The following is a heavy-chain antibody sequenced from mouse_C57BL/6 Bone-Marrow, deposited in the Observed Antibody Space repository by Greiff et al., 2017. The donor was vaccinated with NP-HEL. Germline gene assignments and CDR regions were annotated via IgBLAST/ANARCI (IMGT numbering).Heavy chain of an antibody. V-gene: IGHV1-76*01. CDR2: IYPGRGNT. Sequence: QVQLQQSGAELVRPGASVKLSCKASGYTFTDYYINWVKQRPGQGLEWIARIYPGRGNTYYNEKFKGKATLTAEKSSSTAYMQLSSLTSEDSAVYFCARSYYSNYVYAMDYWGQGTSVTVSS. CDR1: GYTFTDYY. D-gene: IGHD2-5*01. J-gene: IGHJ4*01. CDR3: ARSYYSNYVYAMDY.